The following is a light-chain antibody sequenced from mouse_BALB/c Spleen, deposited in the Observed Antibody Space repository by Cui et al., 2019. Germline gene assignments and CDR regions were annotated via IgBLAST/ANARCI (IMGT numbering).Light chain of an antibody. Sequence: QIDLTQSQALMYASPGEKVTMTCSASSSVSYMYWYQQKPRSSPKPWIYLTSNLASGVPARFSGSGSGTSYSLTISSMEAEDAATYYCQQWSSNPYTFGGGTKLEIK. CDR1: SSVSY. J-gene: IGKJ2*01. CDR2: LTS. CDR3: QQWSSNPYT. V-gene: IGKV4-68*01.